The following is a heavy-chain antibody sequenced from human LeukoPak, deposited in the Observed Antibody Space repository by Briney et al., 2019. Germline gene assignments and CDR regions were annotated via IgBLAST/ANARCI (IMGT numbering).Heavy chain of an antibody. D-gene: IGHD6-13*01. CDR1: GFTFSSYA. V-gene: IGHV3-23*01. CDR3: AKDTPSQYSSSWYRVEYFQH. Sequence: GGSLRLSCAASGFTFSSYAMSWVRQAPGKGLEWVSAISGSGGSTYYADSVKGRFTISRDNSKNTLYLQMNSLRAEDTAVYYCAKDTPSQYSSSWYRVEYFQHWGQGTLVTVSS. CDR2: ISGSGGST. J-gene: IGHJ1*01.